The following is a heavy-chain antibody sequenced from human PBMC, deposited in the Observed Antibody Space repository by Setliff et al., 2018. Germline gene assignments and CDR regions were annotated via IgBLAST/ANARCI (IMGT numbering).Heavy chain of an antibody. CDR3: ARGGGTSNYYYYYMDV. D-gene: IGHD2-15*01. CDR2: INSDGSST. V-gene: IGHV3-74*01. J-gene: IGHJ6*03. CDR1: GFTFSSYW. Sequence: PGGSLRLSCAASGFTFSSYWMHWVRQAPGKGLVWVSRINSDGSSTSYADSVKGRFTISRDNAKNSLYLQMNSLRAEDTAVYYCARGGGTSNYYYYYMDVWGKGTTVTVSS.